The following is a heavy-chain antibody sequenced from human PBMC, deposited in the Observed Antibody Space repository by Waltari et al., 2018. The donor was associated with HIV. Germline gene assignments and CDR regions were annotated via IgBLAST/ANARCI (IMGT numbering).Heavy chain of an antibody. CDR3: ARYCSGGSCQYNWFDP. CDR1: GGSISSGGYY. J-gene: IGHJ5*02. Sequence: QVQLQESGPGLVKPSQTLSLTCTVSGGSISSGGYYWSWIRQPPGKGLEWIGYIYYSGSTYYNPSLKSLVTISVDTSKNQFSLKLSSVTAADTAVYYCARYCSGGSCQYNWFDPWGQGTLVTVSS. CDR2: IYYSGST. V-gene: IGHV4-31*01. D-gene: IGHD2-15*01.